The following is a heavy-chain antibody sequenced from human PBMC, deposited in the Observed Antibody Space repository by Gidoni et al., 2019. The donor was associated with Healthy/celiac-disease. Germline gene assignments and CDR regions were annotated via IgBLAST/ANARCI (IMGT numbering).Heavy chain of an antibody. Sequence: QVQLVESGGGVVQAGRSLRLTCSASGFTFPSPGLHWVRQAPGKGREWVAVISYDGSNKYYADSVKGRFTISRDNSKNTLYLQMNSLRAEDTAVYYCAKAAFLGELSLLSHYYGMDVWGQGTTVTVSS. D-gene: IGHD3-16*02. CDR3: AKAAFLGELSLLSHYYGMDV. J-gene: IGHJ6*02. CDR2: ISYDGSNK. CDR1: GFTFPSPG. V-gene: IGHV3-30*18.